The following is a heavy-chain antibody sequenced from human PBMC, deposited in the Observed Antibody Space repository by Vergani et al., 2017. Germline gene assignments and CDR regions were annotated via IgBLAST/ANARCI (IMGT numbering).Heavy chain of an antibody. CDR2: ISYDGSNK. J-gene: IGHJ4*02. CDR3: ARVSQYSYGYDLDY. V-gene: IGHV3-30*03. CDR1: GFTFSSYG. D-gene: IGHD5-18*01. Sequence: QVQLVESGGGVVQPGRSLRLSCVGSGFTFSSYGMHWVRQAPGKGLEWVAIISYDGSNKYYADSVKGRFNISRDNSKNTLYLQMNSLRAEDTAVYYCARVSQYSYGYDLDYWGQGTLVTVSS.